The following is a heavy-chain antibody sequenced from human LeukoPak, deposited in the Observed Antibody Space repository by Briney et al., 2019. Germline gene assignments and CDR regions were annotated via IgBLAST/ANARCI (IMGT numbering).Heavy chain of an antibody. V-gene: IGHV1-46*01. D-gene: IGHD1-26*01. CDR1: GYTFTSYY. CDR3: ARDNSVGDNAWWFDP. Sequence: ASVKVSCKASGYTFTSYYMHWVQQAPGQGLEWMGLINPTGGSTGYAQKFQGRVTMTRDMSTSTDYMELSSLGSEDTAIYYCARDNSVGDNAWWFDPWGQGTLVTVSS. J-gene: IGHJ5*02. CDR2: INPTGGST.